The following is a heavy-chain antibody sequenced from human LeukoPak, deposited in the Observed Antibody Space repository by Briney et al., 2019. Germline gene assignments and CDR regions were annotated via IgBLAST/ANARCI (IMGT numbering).Heavy chain of an antibody. CDR2: IRSKAYGGTT. J-gene: IGHJ4*02. CDR1: GFTFGDYA. D-gene: IGHD4-23*01. CDR3: TRVHGDGNYYFDY. Sequence: GGSLRLPCTASGFTFGDYAMSWFRQAPGKGLEWVGFIRSKAYGGTTEYAASVKGRFTISRDDSKSIAYLQMNSLKTEDTAVYYCTRVHGDGNYYFDYWGQGTLVTVSS. V-gene: IGHV3-49*03.